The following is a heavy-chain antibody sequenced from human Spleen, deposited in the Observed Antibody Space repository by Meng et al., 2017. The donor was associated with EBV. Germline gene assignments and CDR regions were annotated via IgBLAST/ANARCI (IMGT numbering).Heavy chain of an antibody. CDR2: IYHSGST. D-gene: IGHD3-16*01. CDR1: GGSIRGSDW. CDR3: ASGGGVDALGGY. V-gene: IGHV4-4*02. Sequence: QLQLKESGPGLVKPSVPLSLTCAVSGGSIRGSDWGSWVRHPPGKRLEWIGEIYHSGSTNYNPSLKSRVTISVDKSKNQFSLKLRSVTAADTAVYYCASGGGVDALGGYWGQGTLVTVSS. J-gene: IGHJ4*02.